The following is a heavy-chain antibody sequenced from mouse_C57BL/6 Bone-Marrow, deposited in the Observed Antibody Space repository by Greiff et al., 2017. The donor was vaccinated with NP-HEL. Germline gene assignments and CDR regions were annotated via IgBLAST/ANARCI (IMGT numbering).Heavy chain of an antibody. J-gene: IGHJ2*01. Sequence: LQESGPELVKPGASVKISCKASGYSFTDYNMNWVKQSNGKSLEWIGVINPYYGTTNYNQKFKGKATLTVDQSSSTAYMQLNSLTSEDSAVYYCASESTAVAPRDFDYWGKGTTLTVSS. D-gene: IGHD1-1*01. CDR1: GYSFTDYN. CDR2: INPYYGTT. V-gene: IGHV1-39*01. CDR3: ASESTAVAPRDFDY.